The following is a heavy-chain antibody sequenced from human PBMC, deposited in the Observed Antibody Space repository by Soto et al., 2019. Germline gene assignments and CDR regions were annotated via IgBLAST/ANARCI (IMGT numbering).Heavy chain of an antibody. CDR3: ARGSRVTMVRGVITQDYYYYYGMDV. V-gene: IGHV1-69*01. Sequence: VSCKASGGTFSSYAISWVRQAPGQGLEWMGGIIPIFGTANYAQKFQGRVTITADESTSTAYMELSSLRSEDTAVYYCARGSRVTMVRGVITQDYYYYYGMDVWGQGTTVTVSS. CDR1: GGTFSSYA. CDR2: IIPIFGTA. D-gene: IGHD3-10*01. J-gene: IGHJ6*02.